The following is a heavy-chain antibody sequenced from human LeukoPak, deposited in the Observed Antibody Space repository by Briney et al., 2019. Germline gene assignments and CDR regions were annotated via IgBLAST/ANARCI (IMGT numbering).Heavy chain of an antibody. CDR2: INHSGST. CDR1: GGSFSGYY. CDR3: ARGRRVRYGSGSYLLDY. D-gene: IGHD3-10*01. V-gene: IGHV4-34*01. J-gene: IGHJ4*02. Sequence: SETLSLTCAVYGGSFSGYYWSWIRQPPGKGLEWNGEINHSGSTNYNPSLKSRVTISVDTSKNQFSLKLSSVTAADTAVYYCARGRRVRYGSGSYLLDYWGQGTLVTVSS.